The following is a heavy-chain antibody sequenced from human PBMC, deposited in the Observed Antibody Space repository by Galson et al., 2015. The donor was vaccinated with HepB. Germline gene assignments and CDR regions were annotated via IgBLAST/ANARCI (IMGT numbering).Heavy chain of an antibody. CDR1: GYTFTDYW. Sequence: SVKVSCKASGYTFTDYWIHWVRQAPGQGPEWMGRMNTHSGGSNYAQKFQGRVTMTRDTSIRTAYLELSRLRSDDTAVYYCATALGLNYYFALDLWGQGTAVTVSS. CDR2: MNTHSGGS. J-gene: IGHJ6*02. V-gene: IGHV1-2*06. CDR3: ATALGLNYYFALDL.